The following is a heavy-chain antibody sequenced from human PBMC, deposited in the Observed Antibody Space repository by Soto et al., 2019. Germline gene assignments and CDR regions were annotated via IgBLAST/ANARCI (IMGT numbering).Heavy chain of an antibody. CDR3: AGWGGHDYNY. J-gene: IGHJ4*02. CDR1: GFTFSTYW. CDR2: INPDGNVG. V-gene: IGHV3-7*03. Sequence: EVQLLGSGGGLVQPGGSLRLSCVGSGFTFSTYWMNWVRQAPGKGLEWVANINPDGNVGTYVDSVRGRFTTSRDNAKNVLYLQMNSLRADDTAVYFCAGWGGHDYNYWGQGIMVTVSS. D-gene: IGHD4-4*01.